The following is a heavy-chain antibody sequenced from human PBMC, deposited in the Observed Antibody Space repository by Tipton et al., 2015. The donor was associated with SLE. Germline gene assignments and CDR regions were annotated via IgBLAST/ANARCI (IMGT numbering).Heavy chain of an antibody. J-gene: IGHJ4*02. CDR3: ARSPVDYWNGYSA. D-gene: IGHD3-3*01. CDR2: ITGSGDRT. V-gene: IGHV3-23*01. Sequence: GSLRLSCAASGFTFSTYGMHWVRQAPGKGLEWVSAITGSGDRTYYIDSVKGRFTISRDNSQNSLYLQMNGLRAEDPAVYYCARSPVDYWNGYSAWGQGTLVAVSS. CDR1: GFTFSTYG.